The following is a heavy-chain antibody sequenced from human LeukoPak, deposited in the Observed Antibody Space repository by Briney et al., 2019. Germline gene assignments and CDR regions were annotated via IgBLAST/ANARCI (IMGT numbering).Heavy chain of an antibody. J-gene: IGHJ4*02. Sequence: GGSLRLSCAASGFTFSSYWMHWVRQAPGKGLESVSTISGSASDTHYADSVKGRFTISRDNSKNTLYLHMDSLRADDTAVYYCAKDGEDWGQGTLVTVSS. CDR2: ISGSASDT. CDR3: AKDGED. CDR1: GFTFSSYW. V-gene: IGHV3-23*01. D-gene: IGHD2-21*01.